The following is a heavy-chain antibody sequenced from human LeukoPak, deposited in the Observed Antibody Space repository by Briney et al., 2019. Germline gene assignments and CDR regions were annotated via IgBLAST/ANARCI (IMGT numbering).Heavy chain of an antibody. V-gene: IGHV3-21*01. J-gene: IGHJ5*02. Sequence: GGSLRLSCAASGFTFSSYCMNWVRQAPGKGLEWVSSISSSSSYIYYADSVKGRFTISRDNAKNSLYLQMNSLRAEDTAVYYCARDRYSSGWSRGDWFDPWGQGTLVTVSS. CDR3: ARDRYSSGWSRGDWFDP. CDR2: ISSSSSYI. D-gene: IGHD6-19*01. CDR1: GFTFSSYC.